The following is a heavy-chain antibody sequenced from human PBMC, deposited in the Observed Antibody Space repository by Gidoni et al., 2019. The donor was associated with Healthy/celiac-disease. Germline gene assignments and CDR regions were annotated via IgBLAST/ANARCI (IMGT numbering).Heavy chain of an antibody. CDR3: ARGRSRITIFGVVNRNWFDP. CDR1: GGSFSGYY. D-gene: IGHD3-3*01. V-gene: IGHV4-34*01. J-gene: IGHJ5*02. Sequence: QVQLQQWGAGLLKPSETLSLTCAVYGGSFSGYYWSWIRQPPGKGLEWIGEINHSGSTNYNPSLKSRVTISVDTSKNQFSLKLSSVTAADTAVYYCARGRSRITIFGVVNRNWFDPWGQGTLVTVSS. CDR2: INHSGST.